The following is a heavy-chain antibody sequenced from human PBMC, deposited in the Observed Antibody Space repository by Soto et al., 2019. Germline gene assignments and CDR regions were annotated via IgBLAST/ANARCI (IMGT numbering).Heavy chain of an antibody. CDR1: GGTFSSYA. V-gene: IGHV1-69*01. D-gene: IGHD1-26*01. Sequence: QVQLVQSGAEVMKPGSSVKVSCKASGGTFSSYAISWVRQAPGQGLEWMGGIIPIFGTPNYGQKFEGRVRTTADESRSTAYMELSSLRSEDTAVYYCARDLSNGIVGGSPLNYSGQETLVTVSS. CDR3: ARDLSNGIVGGSPLNY. CDR2: IIPIFGTP. J-gene: IGHJ4*02.